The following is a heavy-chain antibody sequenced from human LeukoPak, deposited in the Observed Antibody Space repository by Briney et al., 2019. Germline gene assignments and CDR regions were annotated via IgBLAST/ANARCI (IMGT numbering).Heavy chain of an antibody. CDR1: GGSISSYY. CDR2: IYYSGST. CDR3: ARGLWTSDDYTTYYYYGMDV. V-gene: IGHV4-59*01. Sequence: SETLSLTCTVSGGSISSYYWSWIRQPPGKGLEWIGYIYYSGSTNYNPSLKSRVTISVGTSKNQFSLKLSSVTAADTAVYYCARGLWTSDDYTTYYYYGMDVWGQGTTVTVSS. J-gene: IGHJ6*02. D-gene: IGHD2-21*01.